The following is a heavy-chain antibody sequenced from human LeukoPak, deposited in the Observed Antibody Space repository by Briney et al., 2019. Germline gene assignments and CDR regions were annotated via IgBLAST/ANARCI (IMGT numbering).Heavy chain of an antibody. J-gene: IGHJ6*03. D-gene: IGHD2-8*01. Sequence: VASVKVSCKASGYTFTGYYMHWVRQAPGQGLEWMGWINPNSGGTNYAQKFQGRVTMTRDTSISTAYMELSRLRSDDTAVYYCARQYGVYYYYYMDVWGKGTTVTVSS. CDR2: INPNSGGT. CDR1: GYTFTGYY. CDR3: ARQYGVYYYYYMDV. V-gene: IGHV1-2*02.